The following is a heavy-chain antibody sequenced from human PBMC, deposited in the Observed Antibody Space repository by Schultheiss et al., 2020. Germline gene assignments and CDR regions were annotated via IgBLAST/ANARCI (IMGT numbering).Heavy chain of an antibody. CDR2: ISSSSSYT. D-gene: IGHD3-10*01. J-gene: IGHJ4*02. CDR3: AMPVYYGSGSYFN. V-gene: IGHV3-11*06. CDR1: GFTFSDYY. Sequence: GESLKISCAASGFTFSDYYMSWIRQAPGKGLEWVSYISSSSSYTNYADSVKGRFTISRDNAKNSLYLQMNSLRAEDTAVYYCAMPVYYGSGSYFNWGQGTLVTVSS.